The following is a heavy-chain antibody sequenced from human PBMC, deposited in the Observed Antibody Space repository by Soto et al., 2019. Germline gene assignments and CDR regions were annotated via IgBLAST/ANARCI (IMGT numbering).Heavy chain of an antibody. CDR2: ISSSGDST. CDR3: TKRLYYNSGSFEY. Sequence: GGSLRLSCAASGFIFSSYAMTWVRQAPGKGLEWVSTISSSGDSTYYADSVKGRLTISRDNSKNTLYLQMNSLRAEDTAAYYCTKRLYYNSGSFEYWGQGTLVTGSS. J-gene: IGHJ4*02. D-gene: IGHD3-10*01. CDR1: GFIFSSYA. V-gene: IGHV3-23*01.